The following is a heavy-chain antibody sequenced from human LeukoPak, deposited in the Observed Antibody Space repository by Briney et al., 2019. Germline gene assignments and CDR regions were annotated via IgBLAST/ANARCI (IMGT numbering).Heavy chain of an antibody. J-gene: IGHJ6*02. CDR2: IRWNSGSI. V-gene: IGHV3-9*01. CDR3: AKGKSYSGSDPEPGDYYYYGMDV. Sequence: GRSLRLSCAASGFTLDDYAMRWVRQAPGKGLGWDSGIRWNSGSIGYADSVKDRFTICRDNAKNALYLQKNRLRAEDTALYDCAKGKSYSGSDPEPGDYYYYGMDVWGQGTTVTVSS. D-gene: IGHD1-26*01. CDR1: GFTLDDYA.